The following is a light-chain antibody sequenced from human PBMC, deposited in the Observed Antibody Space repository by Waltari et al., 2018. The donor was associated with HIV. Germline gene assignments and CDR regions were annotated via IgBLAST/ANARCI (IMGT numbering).Light chain of an antibody. Sequence: DIQMTQSPSSLSASVVDRVTISCRASQSISRFLNWYQQKPGKAPELLIYRTSMLQSGVPSRFSGSGSGTDFTLTISNLQPEDFASYYCQQTYSTPLGLTFGGGTKVEIK. CDR2: RTS. V-gene: IGKV1-39*01. CDR3: QQTYSTPLGLT. J-gene: IGKJ4*01. CDR1: QSISRF.